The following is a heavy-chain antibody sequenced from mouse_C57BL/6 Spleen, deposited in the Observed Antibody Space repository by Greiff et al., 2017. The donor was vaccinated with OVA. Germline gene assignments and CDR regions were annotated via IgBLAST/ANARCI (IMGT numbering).Heavy chain of an antibody. D-gene: IGHD1-1*02. V-gene: IGHV14-4*01. CDR3: TMVAGDY. J-gene: IGHJ2*01. CDR2: IDPENGDT. Sequence: VQLQQSGAELVRPGASVKLSCTASGFNIKDDYMHWVKQRPEQGLEWSGWIDPENGDTEYASKFQGKATITADTSSNTAYLQLSSLTSEDTAVYYCTMVAGDYWGQGTTLTVSS. CDR1: GFNIKDDY.